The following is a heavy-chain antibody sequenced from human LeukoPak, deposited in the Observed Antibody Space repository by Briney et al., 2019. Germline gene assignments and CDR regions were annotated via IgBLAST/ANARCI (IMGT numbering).Heavy chain of an antibody. CDR3: ARGQDYFDY. Sequence: SETLSLTCTVSGGSISSYYWSWIRQPPGKGLEWIGYIYSSGSTNYNPSLKSRITISVDTSKNQFSLKLSSVTAADTAVYYCARGQDYFDYWGQGTLVTVSS. CDR2: IYSSGST. J-gene: IGHJ4*02. CDR1: GGSISSYY. V-gene: IGHV4-59*12.